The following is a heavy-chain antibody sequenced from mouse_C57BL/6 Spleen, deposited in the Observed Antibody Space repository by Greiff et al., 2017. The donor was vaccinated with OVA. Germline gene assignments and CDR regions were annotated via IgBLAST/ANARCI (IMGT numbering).Heavy chain of an antibody. D-gene: IGHD5-1-1*01. CDR2: INYDGSST. CDR1: GFTFSDYY. J-gene: IGHJ1*03. Sequence: EVKLVESAGGLVQPGSSMKLSCTASGFTFSDYYMAWVRQVPEKGLEWVANINYDGSSTYYLDSLKSRFIISRDNAKNILYLQMSSLKSEDTATYYCARVIRYFDVWGTGTTVTVSS. V-gene: IGHV5-16*01. CDR3: ARVIRYFDV.